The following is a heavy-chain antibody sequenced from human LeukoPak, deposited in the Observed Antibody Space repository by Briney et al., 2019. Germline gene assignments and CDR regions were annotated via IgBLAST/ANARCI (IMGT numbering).Heavy chain of an antibody. CDR3: VCPMGYKRNITMIDLDAFDI. V-gene: IGHV1-69*05. CDR2: IIPIFGTA. CDR1: GGTFSSYA. Sequence: KISCKASGGTFSSYAISWVRQAPGQGLEWMGRIIPIFGTANYAQKFQGRVTITTDESTSTAYMELSSLRSEDTAVYYCVCPMGYKRNITMIDLDAFDIWGQGTMVTVSS. J-gene: IGHJ3*02. D-gene: IGHD3-22*01.